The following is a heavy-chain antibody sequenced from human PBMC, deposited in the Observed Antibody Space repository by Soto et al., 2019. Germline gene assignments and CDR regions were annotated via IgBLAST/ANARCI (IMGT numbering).Heavy chain of an antibody. J-gene: IGHJ6*02. CDR3: AIEYYDTRDV. CDR1: GFTFRAYY. V-gene: IGHV3-11*05. CDR2: SDSSTKYT. Sequence: QVHLGESGGGLVRPGGSLRLSCEASGFTFRAYYMTWFRQAPGKVLEWLSYSDSSTKYTNYADSVKGRFTISRDNAKNSLYLQMTSLRADDTAVYDCAIEYYDTRDVWGQGTMVTVSS.